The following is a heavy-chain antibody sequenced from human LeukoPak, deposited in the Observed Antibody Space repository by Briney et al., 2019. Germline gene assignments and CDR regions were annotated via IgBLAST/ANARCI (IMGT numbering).Heavy chain of an antibody. CDR3: AKGLYSSGWYYFDH. D-gene: IGHD6-19*01. Sequence: GGSLRPSCAASGFTFSSYAMSWVRQAPGKGLEWVSAISGSGGITYYADSVKGRFTISRDNSKNTLYLQMNSLRAEDTAVYYCAKGLYSSGWYYFDHWGQGTLVTVSS. V-gene: IGHV3-23*01. J-gene: IGHJ4*02. CDR2: ISGSGGIT. CDR1: GFTFSSYA.